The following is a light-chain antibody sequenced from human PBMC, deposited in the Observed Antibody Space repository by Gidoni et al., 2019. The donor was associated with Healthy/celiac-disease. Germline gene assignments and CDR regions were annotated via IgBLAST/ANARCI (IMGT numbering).Light chain of an antibody. CDR1: QSLLHSNGYNY. J-gene: IGKJ1*01. Sequence: DIVMTQSPLSLPVTPGEPASISCRSSQSLLHSNGYNYLDWYLQNPGQSPQPLIYLGSNRASGVPDRFSGSGSGTDFTLKISRVEAEDVGVYYCMQALQTPSTFGQGTKVEIK. CDR2: LGS. V-gene: IGKV2-28*01. CDR3: MQALQTPST.